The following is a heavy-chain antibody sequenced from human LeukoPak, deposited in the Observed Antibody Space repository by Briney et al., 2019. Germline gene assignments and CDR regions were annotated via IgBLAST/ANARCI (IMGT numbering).Heavy chain of an antibody. J-gene: IGHJ5*02. CDR3: ARLGYCGGDCYSDWFDP. V-gene: IGHV1-69*13. Sequence: ASVKVSCKASGYTFTSYGISWVRQAPGQGLEWMGGIIPIFGTANYAQKFQGRVTITADESTSTAYMELSSLRSEDTAVYYCARLGYCGGDCYSDWFDPWGQGTLVTVSS. CDR2: IIPIFGTA. CDR1: GYTFTSYG. D-gene: IGHD2-21*02.